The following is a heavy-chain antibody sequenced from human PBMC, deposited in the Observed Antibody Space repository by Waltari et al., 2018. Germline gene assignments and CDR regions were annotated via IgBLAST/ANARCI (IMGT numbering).Heavy chain of an antibody. J-gene: IGHJ4*02. CDR2: INHSGST. V-gene: IGHV4-34*01. D-gene: IGHD4-17*01. CDR1: GGSFRGYY. Sequence: QVQLQQWGAGLLKPSETLSLTCAVYGGSFRGYYWSWIRQPPGKGLEWIGEINHSGSTNYNPSLKSRVTISVDTSKNQFSLKLSSVTAADTAVYYCARGTRNYGVDYWGQGTLVTVSS. CDR3: ARGTRNYGVDY.